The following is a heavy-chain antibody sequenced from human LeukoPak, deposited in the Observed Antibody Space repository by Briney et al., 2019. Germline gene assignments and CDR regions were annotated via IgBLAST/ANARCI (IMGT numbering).Heavy chain of an antibody. CDR3: ARLTTVTTHDAFDI. CDR2: ISSSSSTI. J-gene: IGHJ3*02. CDR1: GFTFSSYS. D-gene: IGHD4-17*01. V-gene: IGHV3-48*01. Sequence: GGSLRLSCAASGFTFSSYSMNWVRQAPGKGLEWVSYISSSSSTIYYADSAKGRFTISRDNAKNSLYLQMNSLRAEDTAVYYCARLTTVTTHDAFDIWGQGTMVTVSS.